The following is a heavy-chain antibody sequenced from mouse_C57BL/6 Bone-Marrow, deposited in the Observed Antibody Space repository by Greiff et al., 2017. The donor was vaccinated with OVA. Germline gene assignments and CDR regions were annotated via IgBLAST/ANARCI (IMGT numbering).Heavy chain of an antibody. Sequence: EVMLVESGGGLVQPKGSLKLSCAASRFSFNTYAMNWVRQAPGKGLEWVARIRSKSNNYATYYADSVKDRFTISRDDSESMLYLQMNNLKTEDTAMYYCVRHGYYAMDYWGQGTSVTVSS. J-gene: IGHJ4*01. CDR1: RFSFNTYA. CDR3: VRHGYYAMDY. V-gene: IGHV10-1*01. CDR2: IRSKSNNYAT.